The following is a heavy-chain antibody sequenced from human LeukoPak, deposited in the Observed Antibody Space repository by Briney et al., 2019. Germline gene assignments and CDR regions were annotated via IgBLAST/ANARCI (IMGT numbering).Heavy chain of an antibody. CDR1: GFTFSSYA. Sequence: GGSLRLSCAASGFTFSSYAMSWVRQAPGKGLEWVSAISGSGGSTYYADSVKGRFTISRDNSKNTLYLQMNSLRAEDTAVYYCASGDISWYARGRFDYWGQGTLVTVSS. J-gene: IGHJ4*02. CDR3: ASGDISWYARGRFDY. V-gene: IGHV3-23*01. D-gene: IGHD6-13*01. CDR2: ISGSGGST.